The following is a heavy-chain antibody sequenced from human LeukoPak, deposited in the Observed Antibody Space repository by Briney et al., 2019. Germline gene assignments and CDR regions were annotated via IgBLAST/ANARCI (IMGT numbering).Heavy chain of an antibody. CDR2: IYSGGTT. Sequence: PGGSLRLSCAASRFTVSSNYMSWVRQAPGKGLEWVSVIYSGGTTSYADSVKGRFTISRDNSKNTLFLQLNSLIAEDTAVYYCARVSSYGSGSYYHYYFDYWGQGTLVTVSS. J-gene: IGHJ4*02. V-gene: IGHV3-53*01. D-gene: IGHD3-10*01. CDR3: ARVSSYGSGSYYHYYFDY. CDR1: RFTVSSNY.